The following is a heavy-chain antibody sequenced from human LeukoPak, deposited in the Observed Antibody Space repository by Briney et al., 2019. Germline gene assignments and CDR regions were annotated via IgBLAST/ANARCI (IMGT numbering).Heavy chain of an antibody. Sequence: SETLSLTCTVSGDSLSTYYWSWLRQPPGKGLEWIGYIYYSGSTNYNPSLKSRVTISVDTSKNQFSLKLSSVTAADTAVYYCARGSRFSSSSDVRFDPWGQGTLVTVSS. J-gene: IGHJ5*02. CDR2: IYYSGST. V-gene: IGHV4-59*01. CDR1: GDSLSTYY. D-gene: IGHD6-6*01. CDR3: ARGSRFSSSSDVRFDP.